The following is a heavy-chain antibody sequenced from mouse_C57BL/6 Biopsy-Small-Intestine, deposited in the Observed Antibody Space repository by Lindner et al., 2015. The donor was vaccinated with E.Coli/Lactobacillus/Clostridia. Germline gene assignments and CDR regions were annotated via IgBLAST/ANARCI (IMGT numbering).Heavy chain of an antibody. V-gene: IGHV1-42*01. D-gene: IGHD2-1*01. CDR2: INPNNGGT. J-gene: IGHJ2*01. CDR1: GYSFTGNY. CDR3: ARGDYGRASYFDY. Sequence: VQLQESGPELVKPGASVKISCKASGYSFTGNYINWVKQSPEKSLEWIGEINPNNGGTTYNQKFKAKATLTVDRSSSTAYMQLSSLTSEDSAVYFCARGDYGRASYFDYWGQGTTLTVSS.